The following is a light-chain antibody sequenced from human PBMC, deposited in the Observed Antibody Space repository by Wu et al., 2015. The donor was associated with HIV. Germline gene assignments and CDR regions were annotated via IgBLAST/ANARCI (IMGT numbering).Light chain of an antibody. CDR2: GAS. CDR1: QSVSSSY. V-gene: IGKV3-20*01. Sequence: EVVMTQSPGTLSLSPGERATLSCRASQSVSSSYVAWYLQKPGQAPRLLIYGASSRATGIPDRFSGSGSGTDFTLTISRLEPEDFAVYYCQQYGSSPQYTFGQGTKLEIK. J-gene: IGKJ2*01. CDR3: QQYGSSPQYT.